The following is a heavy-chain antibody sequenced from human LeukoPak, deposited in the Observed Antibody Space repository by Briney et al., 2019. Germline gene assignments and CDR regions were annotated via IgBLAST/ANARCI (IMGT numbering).Heavy chain of an antibody. V-gene: IGHV4-39*02. CDR2: IYYSGST. D-gene: IGHD1-26*01. J-gene: IGHJ6*03. CDR1: GGSISSSSYY. CDR3: AREIVGAFGPPRYYCYYMDV. Sequence: SETLSLTCTVSGGSISSSSYYWGWIRQPPGKGLEWIGSIYYSGSTYYNPSLKSRVTISVDTSKNQFSLKLSSVTAADTAVYYCAREIVGAFGPPRYYCYYMDVWGKGTTVTISS.